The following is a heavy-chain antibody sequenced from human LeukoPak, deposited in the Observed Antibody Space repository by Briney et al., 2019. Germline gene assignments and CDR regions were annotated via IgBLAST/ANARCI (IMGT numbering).Heavy chain of an antibody. CDR2: IQNDGSNK. V-gene: IGHV3-30*02. CDR3: VYMWSSPGSYMDV. Sequence: GGSLRLSCAASGFWFGNYGIHWVRQAPGKGLEWVSFIQNDGSNKYYADSVKGRVAISRDNSKNTLYLQMNSLRTEDTAVYYCVYMWSSPGSYMDVWGTGTTVTVSS. D-gene: IGHD1-1*01. J-gene: IGHJ6*03. CDR1: GFWFGNYG.